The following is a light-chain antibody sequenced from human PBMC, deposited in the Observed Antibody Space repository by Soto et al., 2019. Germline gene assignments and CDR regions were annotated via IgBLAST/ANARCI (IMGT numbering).Light chain of an antibody. CDR3: QHLNSDLRT. Sequence: IQLTQSPSSLSASVGDRVTITCRASQGISSYLAWYQQKPGKAPKLLIYAASTLQSGVPSRFSGSGSETDFTLTISSLQPEDFATYYYQHLNSDLRTFGQGTKLEIK. CDR1: QGISSY. V-gene: IGKV1-9*01. CDR2: AAS. J-gene: IGKJ2*01.